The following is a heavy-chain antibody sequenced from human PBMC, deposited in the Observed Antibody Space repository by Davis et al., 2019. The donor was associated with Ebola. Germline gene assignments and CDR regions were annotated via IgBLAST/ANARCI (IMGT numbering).Heavy chain of an antibody. D-gene: IGHD3-10*01. CDR2: MNPNSGNT. CDR1: GYTFTSYD. V-gene: IGHV1-8*01. Sequence: ASVLVVCKASGYTFTSYDINWVRHATGQGLEWMGWMNPNSGNTGYAQKFQGRVTMTRDTSINTAYMELLGLRSEDTAVYYCARLPPGDYWGQGTLVTVSS. J-gene: IGHJ4*02. CDR3: ARLPPGDY.